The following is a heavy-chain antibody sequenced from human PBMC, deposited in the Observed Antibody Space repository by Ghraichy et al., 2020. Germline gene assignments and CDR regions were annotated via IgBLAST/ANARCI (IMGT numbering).Heavy chain of an antibody. CDR1: GFTFSTYA. Sequence: GGSLRLSCAASGFTFSTYAMSWVRQAPGKGLEWVSGMSDSGGSTYYADSVKGRFSISRDNSKNTLYLQMNSLRAEDTAVYYCAKSHHYINHQFDYWGQGTLVTVSS. CDR2: MSDSGGST. J-gene: IGHJ4*02. V-gene: IGHV3-23*01. D-gene: IGHD4-11*01. CDR3: AKSHHYINHQFDY.